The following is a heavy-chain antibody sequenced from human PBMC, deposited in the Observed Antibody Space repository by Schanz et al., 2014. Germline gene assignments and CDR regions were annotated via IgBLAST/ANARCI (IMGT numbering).Heavy chain of an antibody. Sequence: EVQLVESGGGLVQPGGSLRLSCAASGFSFNNYWMTWFRQAPGKGLEWVANIIHDGSEKFYVDSVKGRFTISRDNAKNSLYLQMDALRAEDTAVYYRARDLRNSRPSYYDQWGQGTLVTVSA. CDR2: IIHDGSEK. CDR3: ARDLRNSRPSYYDQ. CDR1: GFSFNNYW. D-gene: IGHD6-13*01. V-gene: IGHV3-7*01. J-gene: IGHJ4*02.